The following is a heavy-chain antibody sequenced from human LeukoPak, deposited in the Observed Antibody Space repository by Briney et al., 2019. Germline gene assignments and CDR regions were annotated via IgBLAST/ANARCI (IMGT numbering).Heavy chain of an antibody. CDR2: ISGSGGST. V-gene: IGHV3-23*01. CDR1: GYTFTSYA. Sequence: SCKASGYTFTSYAMSWVRQAPGKGLEWVSAISGSGGSTYYADSVKGRFTISRDNSKNTLYLQMNSLRAEDTAVYYCAKSDPMIVVVSAYYFDYWGQGTLVTVSS. J-gene: IGHJ4*02. D-gene: IGHD3-22*01. CDR3: AKSDPMIVVVSAYYFDY.